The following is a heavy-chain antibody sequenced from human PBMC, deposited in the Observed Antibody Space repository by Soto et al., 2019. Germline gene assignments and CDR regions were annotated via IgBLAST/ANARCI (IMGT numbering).Heavy chain of an antibody. CDR1: GFSFSSYA. Sequence: GGSLRLSCAASGFSFSSYAMSWVRQAPGKGLEWVSAISGSGGSTYYADSVKGRFTISRGNSKNTLYLQMNSLRAEATAVYYCTRDPRITNVWGQGTLVTVCS. CDR3: TRDPRITNV. V-gene: IGHV3-23*01. J-gene: IGHJ4*01. D-gene: IGHD3-16*01. CDR2: ISGSGGST.